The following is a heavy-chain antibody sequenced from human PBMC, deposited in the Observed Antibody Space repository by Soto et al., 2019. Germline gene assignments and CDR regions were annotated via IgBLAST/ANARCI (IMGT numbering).Heavy chain of an antibody. Sequence: QVQLVESGGGVVQPGRSLRLSCAASGFTFSSYGMHWVRQAPGKGLEWVAVISNDGSNKYYADSVKGRLTISRDNSKNTLYLQMNSLRPEDTAVYYCAKTRPDYYGSGPYYYGMDVWGQGTTVTVSS. CDR1: GFTFSSYG. D-gene: IGHD3-10*01. CDR3: AKTRPDYYGSGPYYYGMDV. CDR2: ISNDGSNK. V-gene: IGHV3-30*18. J-gene: IGHJ6*02.